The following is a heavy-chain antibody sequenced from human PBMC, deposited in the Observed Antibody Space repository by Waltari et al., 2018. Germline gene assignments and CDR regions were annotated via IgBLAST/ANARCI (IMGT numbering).Heavy chain of an antibody. CDR1: GYTLTELS. V-gene: IGHV1-24*01. CDR2: CDPEDGET. J-gene: IGHJ4*02. Sequence: QVQLVQSGAEVKKPGASVKVSCKVSGYTLTELSMHWVRQAPGKGLEWMGGCDPEDGETIYAQKFQGRVTMTEETSTDTAYMELSSVRSEDTAVYYWATDTELGDSSGYSGFDYWGQGTLVTVSS. D-gene: IGHD3-22*01. CDR3: ATDTELGDSSGYSGFDY.